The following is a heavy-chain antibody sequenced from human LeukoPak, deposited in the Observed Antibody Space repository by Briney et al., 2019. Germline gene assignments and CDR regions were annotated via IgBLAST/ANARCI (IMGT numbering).Heavy chain of an antibody. Sequence: PGGSLRLSCAASGFTFSDYWMSWVRQAPGKGLEWVANIKQDGSEKYYVDSVKGRFTISRDNAKKSVYLQMNSLRDEDTTVYYCARGVAGTNYFDYWGQGTLVTVSS. CDR1: GFTFSDYW. CDR2: IKQDGSEK. CDR3: ARGVAGTNYFDY. J-gene: IGHJ4*02. D-gene: IGHD6-19*01. V-gene: IGHV3-7*01.